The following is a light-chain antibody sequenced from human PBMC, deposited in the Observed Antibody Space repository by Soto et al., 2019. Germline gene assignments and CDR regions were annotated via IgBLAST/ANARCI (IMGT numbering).Light chain of an antibody. CDR2: AAS. J-gene: IGKJ1*01. V-gene: IGKV1-39*01. CDR1: QSISNH. Sequence: DIHVTHSPPTLAASLVGRVTINCRASQSISNHLNWYQQKPGKAPKLLIFAASSLQSGVPSRFSGSRSGPDFTLTISSLQPDDFATYYCHQYNSYSETFGQGTKVDIK. CDR3: HQYNSYSET.